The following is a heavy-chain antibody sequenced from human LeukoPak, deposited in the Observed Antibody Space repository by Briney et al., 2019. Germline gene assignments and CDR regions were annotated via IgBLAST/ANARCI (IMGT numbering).Heavy chain of an antibody. V-gene: IGHV4-34*01. CDR3: ARLWIQLWFFDY. CDR1: GGSFSGYY. D-gene: IGHD5-18*01. Sequence: SETLSLTCAVYGGSFSGYYWSWIRQPPGKGLEWIGEINHSGSTNYNPSLKSRVTISVDTSKNQFSLKLSSVTAADTAVYYCARLWIQLWFFDYWGQGTLVTVSS. J-gene: IGHJ4*02. CDR2: INHSGST.